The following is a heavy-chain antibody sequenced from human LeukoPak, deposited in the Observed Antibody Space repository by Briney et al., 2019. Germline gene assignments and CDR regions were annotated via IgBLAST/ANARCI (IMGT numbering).Heavy chain of an antibody. CDR3: ARHGAYYDILTGYSPTSGYDY. Sequence: GESPKISCKGSGYRFNNYWIGWVRQMPGKGLEWMGIIYPGDSDTRYSPSFQGQVTISADKSISTAYLQWSSLKASDTAMYYCARHGAYYDILTGYSPTSGYDYWGQGTLVTVPS. V-gene: IGHV5-51*01. J-gene: IGHJ4*02. CDR2: IYPGDSDT. CDR1: GYRFNNYW. D-gene: IGHD3-9*01.